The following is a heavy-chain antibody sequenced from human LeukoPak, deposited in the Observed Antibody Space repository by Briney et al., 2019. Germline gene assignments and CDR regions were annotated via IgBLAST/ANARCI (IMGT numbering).Heavy chain of an antibody. CDR3: ARDITMVRGVLDY. CDR2: ISYDGGNK. D-gene: IGHD3-10*01. Sequence: GRSLRLSCAASGFTFSSYAMHWVRQAPGKGLEWVAVISYDGGNKYYADSVKGRFTISRDNSKNTLYLQMNSLRAEDTAVYYCARDITMVRGVLDYWGQGTLVTVSS. J-gene: IGHJ4*02. CDR1: GFTFSSYA. V-gene: IGHV3-30*04.